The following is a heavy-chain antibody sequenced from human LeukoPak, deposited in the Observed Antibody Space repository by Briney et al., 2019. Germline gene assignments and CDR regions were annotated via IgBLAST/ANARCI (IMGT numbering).Heavy chain of an antibody. V-gene: IGHV1-69*05. Sequence: SVKVSCKASGYTFTGYYMHWVRQAPGQGLEWMGGIIPIFGTANYAQKFQGRVTITTDESTSTAYMELSSLRSEDTAVYYCARSDSSGYYPDYWGQGTLVTVSS. CDR2: IIPIFGTA. D-gene: IGHD3-22*01. CDR1: GYTFTGYY. CDR3: ARSDSSGYYPDY. J-gene: IGHJ4*02.